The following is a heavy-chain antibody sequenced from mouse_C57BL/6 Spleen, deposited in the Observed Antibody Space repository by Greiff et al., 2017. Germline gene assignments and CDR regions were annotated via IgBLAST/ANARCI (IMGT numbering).Heavy chain of an antibody. Sequence: VQRVESGPELVKPGASVKLSCKASGYTFTSYDINWVKQRPGQGLEWIGWIYPRDGSTKYNEKFKGKATLTVDTSSSTAYMELHSLTSEDSAVYCCASTTVVAYDYWGQGTTLTVSS. D-gene: IGHD1-1*01. CDR1: GYTFTSYD. CDR3: ASTTVVAYDY. CDR2: IYPRDGST. V-gene: IGHV1-85*01. J-gene: IGHJ2*01.